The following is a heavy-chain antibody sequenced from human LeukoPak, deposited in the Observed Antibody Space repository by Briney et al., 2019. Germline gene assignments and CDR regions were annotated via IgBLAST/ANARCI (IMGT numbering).Heavy chain of an antibody. CDR2: IYSGGST. V-gene: IGHV3-66*04. Sequence: GGSLRLSCAASGFTFSSNYMSWVRQAPGKGLEWVSVIYSGGSTYYADSVKGRFTISRDNSKNTLYLQMNSLRAEDTAVYYCARPSSGGSYPTDYWGQGTLVTVSS. CDR3: ARPSSGGSYPTDY. CDR1: GFTFSSNY. D-gene: IGHD2-15*01. J-gene: IGHJ4*02.